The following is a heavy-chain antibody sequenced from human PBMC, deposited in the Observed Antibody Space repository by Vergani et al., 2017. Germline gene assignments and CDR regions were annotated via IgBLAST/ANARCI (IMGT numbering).Heavy chain of an antibody. CDR1: GGSLSGYY. J-gene: IGHJ4*02. Sequence: QVQLQESGPGLVRPSETLSLTCTVSGGSLSGYYWNWIRQTPGEGLEWIGYVEDSGYFNYNPSLKSRVSMSSDTSNNHFSLMLSSVTGADTAVYYCARSIVSRNPPDYFDNWVQGTLVTVSS. D-gene: IGHD1-14*01. V-gene: IGHV4-59*01. CDR2: VEDSGYF. CDR3: ARSIVSRNPPDYFDN.